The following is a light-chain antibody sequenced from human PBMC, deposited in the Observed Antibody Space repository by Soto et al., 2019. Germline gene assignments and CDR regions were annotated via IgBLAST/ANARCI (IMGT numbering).Light chain of an antibody. CDR1: QSISDS. CDR2: EAS. Sequence: LSASVGDRVTITCRASQSISDSLAWYQQKPGKAPKLLIYEASTLKSGVPSRFSGSRSGTEYTLTISSLQPDDFAIYYCQQYNGYWTFGQGTKVEIK. V-gene: IGKV1-5*03. J-gene: IGKJ1*01. CDR3: QQYNGYWT.